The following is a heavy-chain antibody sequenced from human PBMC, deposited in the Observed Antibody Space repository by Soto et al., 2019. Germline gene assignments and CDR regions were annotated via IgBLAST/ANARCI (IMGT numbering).Heavy chain of an antibody. D-gene: IGHD3-22*01. CDR1: GGSISSSSYY. CDR3: ARQMGSSGYMGLYYYYMDV. CDR2: IYYSGST. V-gene: IGHV4-39*01. J-gene: IGHJ6*03. Sequence: PSETLSLTCTVSGGSISSSSYYWGWIRQPPGKGLEWIGSIYYSGSTYYNPSLKSRVTISVDTSKNQFSLKLSSVTAADTAVYYCARQMGSSGYMGLYYYYMDVWGKGTTVTVSS.